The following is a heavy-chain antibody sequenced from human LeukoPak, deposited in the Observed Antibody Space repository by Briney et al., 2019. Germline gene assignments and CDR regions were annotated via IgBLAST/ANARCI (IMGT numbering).Heavy chain of an antibody. Sequence: SGTLFLTCTVSGDSINSLDLWSWVRQPPGKGLEWIGEMYLSGTTHSNPSVKSRVTISIDKSKNQFFLNLSSVTAADTAVYYCAGLVGRYSSGLYYYYFDYWGQGTLVTVSS. J-gene: IGHJ4*02. CDR2: MYLSGTT. CDR1: GDSINSLDL. CDR3: AGLVGRYSSGLYYYYFDY. V-gene: IGHV4-4*02. D-gene: IGHD3-22*01.